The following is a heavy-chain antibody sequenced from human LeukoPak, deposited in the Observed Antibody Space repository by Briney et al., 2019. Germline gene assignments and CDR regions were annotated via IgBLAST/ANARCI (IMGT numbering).Heavy chain of an antibody. V-gene: IGHV3-23*01. D-gene: IGHD5-18*01. Sequence: GGSLRLSCAASGFTFSSYAMSWVRQAPGKGLEWVSAIRGSGGSTYYADSVKGRVTISRDNSKNTLYLQMNSLRAEDTAVYYCAKEPGYSYGHDYWGQGTLVTVSS. CDR2: IRGSGGST. CDR3: AKEPGYSYGHDY. CDR1: GFTFSSYA. J-gene: IGHJ4*02.